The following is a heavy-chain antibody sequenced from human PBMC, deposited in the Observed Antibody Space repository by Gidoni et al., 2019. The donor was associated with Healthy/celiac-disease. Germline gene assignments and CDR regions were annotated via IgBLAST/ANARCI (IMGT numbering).Heavy chain of an antibody. J-gene: IGHJ4*02. CDR3: ARDTPQASSSFDY. CDR1: GFTFSSYS. Sequence: EVQLVESGGGLVKPGGSLRLSCAASGFTFSSYSMNWVRQAPGKGLEWVSSISSSSSYIYYADSVKGRFTISRDNAKNSLYLQMNSLRAEDTAVYYCARDTPQASSSFDYWGQGTLVTVSS. D-gene: IGHD6-13*01. CDR2: ISSSSSYI. V-gene: IGHV3-21*01.